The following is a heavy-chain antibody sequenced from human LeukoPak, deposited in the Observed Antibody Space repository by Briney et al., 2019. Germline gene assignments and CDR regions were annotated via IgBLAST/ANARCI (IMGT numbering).Heavy chain of an antibody. D-gene: IGHD3-10*01. CDR3: ASLYGSGPNWFDP. J-gene: IGHJ5*02. CDR2: ISGSGDST. Sequence: GGSLRLSCAASGFTFSTYAMTWVRQAPGKGLEWVSTISGSGDSTYYADSVKGRFTISRDHSKNTLYLEMNSLRAEDTAVYYCASLYGSGPNWFDPWGQGTLVTVSS. CDR1: GFTFSTYA. V-gene: IGHV3-23*01.